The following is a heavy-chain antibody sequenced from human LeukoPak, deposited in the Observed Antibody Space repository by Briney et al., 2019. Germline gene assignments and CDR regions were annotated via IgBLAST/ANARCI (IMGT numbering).Heavy chain of an antibody. D-gene: IGHD4-17*01. CDR3: ARGIESYGDYGY. CDR2: IYHSGRT. V-gene: IGHV4-38-2*01. J-gene: IGHJ4*02. Sequence: SETLALTCAVSDYSINSGHYWGWIRQPPGKGLEWIGSIYHSGRTYYNPSLKSRVTISIDTSKNQFSLKLSSLTAADTAIYYCARGIESYGDYGYWGQGILVTVSS. CDR1: DYSINSGHY.